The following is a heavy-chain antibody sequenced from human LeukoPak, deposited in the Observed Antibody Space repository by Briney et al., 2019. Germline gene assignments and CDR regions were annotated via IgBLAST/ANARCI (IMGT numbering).Heavy chain of an antibody. V-gene: IGHV4-34*01. Sequence: SETLSLTCAVYGGSFSGYYWSWIRQPPGKGLEWIGEINHSGSTNYNPSLKSRVTISVDTFKNQFSLKLSSVTAADTAVYYCARGIAARQRERVKFDYWGQGTLVTVSS. CDR2: INHSGST. CDR3: ARGIAARQRERVKFDY. D-gene: IGHD6-6*01. J-gene: IGHJ4*02. CDR1: GGSFSGYY.